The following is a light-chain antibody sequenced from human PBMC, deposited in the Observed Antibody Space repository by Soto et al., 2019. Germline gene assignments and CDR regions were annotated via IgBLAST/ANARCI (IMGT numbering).Light chain of an antibody. CDR1: SSDVGGYNY. CDR3: CSHYV. J-gene: IGLJ1*01. CDR2: DVS. Sequence: QSALTQPRSVSGSPGQSVTISCTGTSSDVGGYNYVSWYQQHPGKAPKLMIYDVSKRPSGVPDRFSGSKSGNTASLTISGLQAEDEADYDCCSHYVFGTGTKVTVL. V-gene: IGLV2-11*01.